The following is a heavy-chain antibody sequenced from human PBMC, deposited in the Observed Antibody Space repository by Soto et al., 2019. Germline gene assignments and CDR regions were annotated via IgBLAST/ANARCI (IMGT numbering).Heavy chain of an antibody. J-gene: IGHJ6*02. D-gene: IGHD3-3*01. CDR2: ISGSGGST. CDR1: GFTFSSYA. V-gene: IGHV3-23*01. Sequence: GGSLRLSCAASGFTFSSYAMSWVRQAPGKGLEWVSAISGSGGSTYYADSVKGRFTISRDNSKNTLYLQMNSLRAEDTAVYYCAKVRSQYDFWSGYISYYCMGVWGQGTTGTVCS. CDR3: AKVRSQYDFWSGYISYYCMGV.